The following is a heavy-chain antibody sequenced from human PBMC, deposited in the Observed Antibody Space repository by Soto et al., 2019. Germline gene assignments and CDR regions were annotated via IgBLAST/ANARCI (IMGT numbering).Heavy chain of an antibody. D-gene: IGHD3-22*01. CDR3: ARIRYYYDSSSGPGSMDV. CDR1: GGSFSGYY. Sequence: PSETLSLTCAVYGGSFSGYYWSWIRQPPGKGLEWIGEINRSGSTNYNPSLKSRVTISVDTSKNQFSLKLSSVTAADTATYYCARIRYYYDSSSGPGSMDVWGQGTTVTVSS. J-gene: IGHJ6*02. V-gene: IGHV4-34*01. CDR2: INRSGST.